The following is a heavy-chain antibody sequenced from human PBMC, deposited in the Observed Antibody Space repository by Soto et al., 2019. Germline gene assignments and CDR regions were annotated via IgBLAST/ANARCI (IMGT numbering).Heavy chain of an antibody. V-gene: IGHV3-30*18. Sequence: GGSLRLSCAASGFTFSSYGMHWVRQAPGKGLEWVAVISYDGSNKYYADSVKGRFTISRDNSKNTLYLQMNSLRAEDTAVYYCAKDGRYYYDSSGYYYGFFDYWGQGTLVTVSS. CDR1: GFTFSSYG. D-gene: IGHD3-22*01. J-gene: IGHJ4*02. CDR3: AKDGRYYYDSSGYYYGFFDY. CDR2: ISYDGSNK.